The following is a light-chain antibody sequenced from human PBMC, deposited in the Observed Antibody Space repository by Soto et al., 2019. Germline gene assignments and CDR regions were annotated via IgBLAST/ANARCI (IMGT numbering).Light chain of an antibody. V-gene: IGKV1-33*01. CDR2: DVS. Sequence: DVQMTRSPSSLSASLGDRVTITCQARQDISNYLNWYQQKPGKAPKLLIYDVSNLEPGVPSRFSGSGSGTHFTFTISSLQPEDIGTYYCQEYDNLPITFGQGTRLEIK. CDR1: QDISNY. J-gene: IGKJ5*01. CDR3: QEYDNLPIT.